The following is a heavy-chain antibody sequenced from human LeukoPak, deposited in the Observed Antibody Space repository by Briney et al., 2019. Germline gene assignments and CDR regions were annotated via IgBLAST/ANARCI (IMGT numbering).Heavy chain of an antibody. CDR1: GYSISSGYY. V-gene: IGHV4-38-2*02. Sequence: PSETLSLTCTVSGYSISSGYYLGWIRQPPGKGLEWIGSIYPSGSTYYNPSLKSRVTISLDTSQNQFSLRLSSVTAADTAVYYCARSKYQLLSEGDYWAREPWSPSPQ. J-gene: IGHJ4*02. CDR3: ARSKYQLLSEGDY. CDR2: IYPSGST. D-gene: IGHD2-2*01.